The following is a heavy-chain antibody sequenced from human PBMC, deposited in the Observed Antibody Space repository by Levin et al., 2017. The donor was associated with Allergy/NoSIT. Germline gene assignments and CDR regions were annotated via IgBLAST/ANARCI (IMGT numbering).Heavy chain of an antibody. Sequence: LSLTCVTSGFTFSNYEMNWVRQAPGKGLEWVSYISSRDNTKYYADSVKGRFTISRDNAKNSLYLQMNSLRAEDRAVYYCAKGFDEWGQGTLVTASS. CDR2: ISSRDNTK. CDR1: GFTFSNYE. CDR3: AKGFDE. J-gene: IGHJ4*02. V-gene: IGHV3-48*03.